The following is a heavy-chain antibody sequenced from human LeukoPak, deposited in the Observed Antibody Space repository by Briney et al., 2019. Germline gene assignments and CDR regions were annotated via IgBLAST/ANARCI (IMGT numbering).Heavy chain of an antibody. CDR2: IIPILGIA. CDR1: GGTFSSYA. D-gene: IGHD5-24*01. V-gene: IGHV1-69*04. CDR3: ARATRDGYNPLLGYYGMDV. Sequence: SVKVSCKASGGTFSSYAISWVRQAPGQGLEWMGRIIPILGIANYAQKFQGRVTITADKSTSTAYMELSSLRSEDTAVYYCARATRDGYNPLLGYYGMDVWGQGTTVTVSS. J-gene: IGHJ6*02.